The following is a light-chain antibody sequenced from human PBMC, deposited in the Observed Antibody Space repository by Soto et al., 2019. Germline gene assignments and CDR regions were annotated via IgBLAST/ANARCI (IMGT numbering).Light chain of an antibody. CDR3: SSYIRSSSSWV. CDR2: EVT. V-gene: IGLV2-18*02. J-gene: IGLJ3*02. Sequence: QSALTQPRSVSGSPGQSVTIPCTGTSSDIGNYNYVSWYQQHPGKAPKLIIYEVTNRPSGVSDRFSGSKSGNTTSLTISGLQAEDEADYHCSSYIRSSSSWVFGGGTKLTVL. CDR1: SSDIGNYNY.